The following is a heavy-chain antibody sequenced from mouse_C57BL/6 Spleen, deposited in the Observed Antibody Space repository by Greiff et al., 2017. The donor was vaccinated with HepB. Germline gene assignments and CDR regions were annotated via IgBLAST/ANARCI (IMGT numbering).Heavy chain of an antibody. Sequence: EVQLVESEGGLVQPGSSMKLSCTASGFTFSDYYMAWVRQVPEKGLEWVANINYDGSSTYYLDSLKSRFIISRDNAKNILYLQMSSLKSEDTATYYCARELGRYWYFDVWGTGTTVTVSS. CDR1: GFTFSDYY. CDR2: INYDGSST. V-gene: IGHV5-16*01. J-gene: IGHJ1*03. CDR3: ARELGRYWYFDV. D-gene: IGHD4-1*01.